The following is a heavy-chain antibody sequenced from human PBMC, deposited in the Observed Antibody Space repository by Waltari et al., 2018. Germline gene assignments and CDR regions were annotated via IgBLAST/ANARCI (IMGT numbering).Heavy chain of an antibody. CDR2: IYSIGNT. Sequence: EVQLVESGGGLVQPVGSLRLSCAASGFTVSGNYMSWVRQAPGKGLEWVSVIYSIGNTYYADSVKGRFTISRDNSKNTLYLQMNSLRPEDTAVYYCAGQSGTYYYYGLNVWGQGATVTVSS. CDR3: AGQSGTYYYYGLNV. V-gene: IGHV3-66*02. J-gene: IGHJ6*02. CDR1: GFTVSGNY. D-gene: IGHD1-26*01.